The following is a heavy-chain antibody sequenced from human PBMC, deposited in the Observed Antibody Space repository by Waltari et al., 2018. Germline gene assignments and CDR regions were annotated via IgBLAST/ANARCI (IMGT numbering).Heavy chain of an antibody. V-gene: IGHV1-2*06. D-gene: IGHD6-13*01. CDR1: GYTFTGYC. J-gene: IGHJ4*02. CDR3: ARHEPAAGEVLDY. Sequence: QVQLVQSGAEVKKPGASVKVSCKASGYTFTGYCMHWVRQAPGQGLEWMGRINSNTGNPPYEQKWQGRVTMTRDTSSSTAYMDLSRLGSDGTAVYYCARHEPAAGEVLDYWGQGTLVTVSS. CDR2: INSNTGNP.